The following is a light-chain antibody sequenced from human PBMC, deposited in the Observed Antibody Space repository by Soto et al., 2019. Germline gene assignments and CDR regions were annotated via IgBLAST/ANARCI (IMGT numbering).Light chain of an antibody. CDR2: GAS. CDR3: QQYHNSPT. Sequence: EIVMTQSPGTLSVYPGERATLSCWASQSVSSNLAWYQQKPGQGPRLLIYGASTRATGIPARFSGSGSGTEFTLTISSLQSEDFAVYYCQQYHNSPTFGQGTKVDIK. J-gene: IGKJ1*01. CDR1: QSVSSN. V-gene: IGKV3D-15*01.